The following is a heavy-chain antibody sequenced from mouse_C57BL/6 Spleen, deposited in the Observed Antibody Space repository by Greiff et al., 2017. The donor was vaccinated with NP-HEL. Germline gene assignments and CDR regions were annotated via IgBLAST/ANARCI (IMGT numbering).Heavy chain of an antibody. D-gene: IGHD2-4*01. CDR1: GYTFTSYW. CDR3: ARGRGLRPYAMDY. J-gene: IGHJ4*01. V-gene: IGHV1-55*01. CDR2: IYPGSGST. Sequence: QVQLQQPGAELVKPGASVKMSCKASGYTFTSYWITWVKQRPGQGLEWIGDIYPGSGSTNYNEKFKSKATLTVDTSSSTAYMQLSSLTSEDSAVYDCARGRGLRPYAMDYWGQGTSVTVSS.